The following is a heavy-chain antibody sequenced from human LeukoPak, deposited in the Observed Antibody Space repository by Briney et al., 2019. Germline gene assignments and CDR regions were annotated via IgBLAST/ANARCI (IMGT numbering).Heavy chain of an antibody. J-gene: IGHJ4*02. CDR3: AREYYYDSSGYSYYFDY. CDR2: IKQDGSEK. Sequence: GGSLRLSCAASGFTFSSYWMSWVRQAPGKGLEWVANIKQDGSEKYYVDSVKGRFTISRDNAKNSLYLQMNSLRAEDTAVYYCAREYYYDSSGYSYYFDYWGQGTLVTVSS. CDR1: GFTFSSYW. D-gene: IGHD3-22*01. V-gene: IGHV3-7*01.